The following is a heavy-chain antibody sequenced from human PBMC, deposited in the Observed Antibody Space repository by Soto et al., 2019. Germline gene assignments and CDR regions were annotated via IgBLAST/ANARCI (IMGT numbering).Heavy chain of an antibody. Sequence: QVQLVESGGGVVQPGRSLRLSCAASGFTFSSYGMHWVRQAPGKGLEWVAVIWYDGSNKYYADSVKGRFTISRDNSKNTLYLQMNSLRAEDTAVYYCARAVGSSTPYYDFWSGYYSSQSAPYYYGMDVWGQGTTVTVSS. CDR3: ARAVGSSTPYYDFWSGYYSSQSAPYYYGMDV. J-gene: IGHJ6*02. CDR2: IWYDGSNK. D-gene: IGHD3-3*01. CDR1: GFTFSSYG. V-gene: IGHV3-33*01.